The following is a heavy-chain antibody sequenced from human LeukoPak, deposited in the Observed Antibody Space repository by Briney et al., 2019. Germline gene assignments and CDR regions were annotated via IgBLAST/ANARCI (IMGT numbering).Heavy chain of an antibody. V-gene: IGHV4-59*12. Sequence: SETLSLTCTVSGGSISSYYWSWIRQPPGKGLEWIGYIYYSGSTNYNPSLKSRVTISVDKSKNQFSLKLSSVTAADTAVYYRARAAIAVAGSYYYYYMDVWGKGTTVTVSS. D-gene: IGHD6-19*01. CDR1: GGSISSYY. CDR2: IYYSGST. J-gene: IGHJ6*03. CDR3: ARAAIAVAGSYYYYYMDV.